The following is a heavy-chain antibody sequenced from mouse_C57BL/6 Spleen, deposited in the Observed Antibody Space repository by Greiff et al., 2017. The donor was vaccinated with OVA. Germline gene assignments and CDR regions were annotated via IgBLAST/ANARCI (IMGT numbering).Heavy chain of an antibody. J-gene: IGHJ2*01. CDR1: GYTFTSYC. CDR2: IDPNTGGT. V-gene: IGHV1-72*01. CDR3: AREKWGYFGY. Sequence: QVQLQQSGAELVKPGASVKLSCKASGYTFTSYCMHWVKQRPGRGLEWIGRIDPNTGGTNYNQKFKSKATLTVDKSSSTAYMQLRSLTSEDSAVYYCAREKWGYFGYWGKGTTVTAST. D-gene: IGHD1-3*01.